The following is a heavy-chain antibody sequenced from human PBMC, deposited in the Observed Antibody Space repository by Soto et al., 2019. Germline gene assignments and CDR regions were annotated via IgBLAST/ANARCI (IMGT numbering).Heavy chain of an antibody. J-gene: IGHJ3*02. CDR3: ARDLWARTDAFDI. CDR1: GGSISSGDYY. D-gene: IGHD7-27*01. CDR2: IYYSGRT. V-gene: IGHV4-30-4*01. Sequence: QVQLQESGPGLVKPSQTLSLTCTVSGGSISSGDYYWSWIRQPPGKGLEWIGYIYYSGRTYYNPSLKSRVTISVDMSKSQFSLKLSSVTAADTAVYYCARDLWARTDAFDIWGQGTMVTVSS.